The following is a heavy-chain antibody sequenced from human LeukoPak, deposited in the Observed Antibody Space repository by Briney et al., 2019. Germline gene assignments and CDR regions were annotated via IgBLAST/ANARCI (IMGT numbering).Heavy chain of an antibody. CDR3: AGCYDSSGYYQFGAFDI. J-gene: IGHJ3*02. V-gene: IGHV3-23*01. CDR1: GFTFNSYA. CDR2: LSKSGDNT. Sequence: GGSLRLSCAASGFTFNSYAMTWVRQAPGKGLEWVSSLSKSGDNTYYADSVKGRFTISRDNSKNTLYLQMNSLRAEDTAVYYCAGCYDSSGYYQFGAFDIWGQGTMVTVSS. D-gene: IGHD3-22*01.